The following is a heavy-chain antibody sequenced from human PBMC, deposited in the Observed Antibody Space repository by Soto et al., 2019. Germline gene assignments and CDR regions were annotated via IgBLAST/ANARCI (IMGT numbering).Heavy chain of an antibody. V-gene: IGHV4-59*01. CDR1: GGSIRSYY. CDR3: VRSNHFDY. CDR2: IYYSGST. J-gene: IGHJ4*02. Sequence: QVQLQESGPGLVKPSETLSLTCTVSGGSIRSYYWSWIRQPPGKRLEWIGYIYYSGSTNYNPSLKSRVTISVDTSKTQFSLKLSSVTAADTAVYYCVRSNHFDYWGQGSLVAVSS.